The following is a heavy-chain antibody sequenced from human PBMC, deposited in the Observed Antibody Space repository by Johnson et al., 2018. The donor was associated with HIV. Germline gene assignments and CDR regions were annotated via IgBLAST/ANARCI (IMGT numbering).Heavy chain of an antibody. CDR1: GFTFSSYA. V-gene: IGHV3-30*04. CDR3: ASARCTWGAFDI. Sequence: QVQLVESGGGVVQPGRSLRLSCAASGFTFSSYAMHWVRQAPGKGLEWVAVISYDGSNKYYADSVKGRFTISRDNSKNTLYLQMNSLRAEDTAVDYCASARCTWGAFDIWGQGTMVTVSS. J-gene: IGHJ3*02. CDR2: ISYDGSNK. D-gene: IGHD3-16*02.